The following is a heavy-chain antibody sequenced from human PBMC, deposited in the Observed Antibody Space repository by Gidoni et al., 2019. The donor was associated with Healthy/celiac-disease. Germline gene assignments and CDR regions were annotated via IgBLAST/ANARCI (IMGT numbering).Heavy chain of an antibody. CDR3: AKGDYLGAFDI. J-gene: IGHJ3*02. D-gene: IGHD4-17*01. CDR2: ISYDGSIK. V-gene: IGHV3-30*18. CDR1: GFTFSSYG. Sequence: QVKLVESGGGGVQPGRSLRRSCAASGFTFSSYGMHWVRQAPGKGLVWVAVISYDGSIKYYADAVKCRFTISRDNSKDTLYLQLNSLRAEDTAVYYCAKGDYLGAFDIWGQGTMVTVSS.